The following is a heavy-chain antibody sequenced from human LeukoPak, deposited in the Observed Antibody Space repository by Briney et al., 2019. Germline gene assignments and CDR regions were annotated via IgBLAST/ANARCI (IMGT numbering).Heavy chain of an antibody. CDR1: GYTFTGYY. J-gene: IGHJ6*02. Sequence: ASVKVSCKASGYTFTGYYMHWVRQAPGQGLEWMGWINPNSGGTNYAQKFQGRVTMTRDTSISTAYMELSRLRSDDTAVYYCARVMGLYYDILTGYSPYYGMDVWGQGTTVTVSS. CDR3: ARVMGLYYDILTGYSPYYGMDV. D-gene: IGHD3-9*01. V-gene: IGHV1-2*02. CDR2: INPNSGGT.